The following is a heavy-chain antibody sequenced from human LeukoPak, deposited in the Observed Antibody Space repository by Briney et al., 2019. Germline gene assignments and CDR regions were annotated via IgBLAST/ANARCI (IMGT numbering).Heavy chain of an antibody. CDR1: GFTFSSYR. CDR3: ARPSYGDYSCLDY. J-gene: IGHJ4*02. Sequence: GGSLRLSCAAAGFTFSSYRMNWVSQAPGKGLECVSSISSSSSYINYADSVKGRFTISRDNANNSLYLQMNSLRAEDTAVYYCARPSYGDYSCLDYWGQGTLVTVSS. V-gene: IGHV3-21*01. D-gene: IGHD4-17*01. CDR2: ISSSSSYI.